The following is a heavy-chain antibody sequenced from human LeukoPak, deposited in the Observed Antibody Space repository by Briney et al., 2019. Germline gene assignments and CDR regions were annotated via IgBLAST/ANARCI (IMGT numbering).Heavy chain of an antibody. J-gene: IGHJ5*02. CDR2: INQDGTEK. CDR3: ARDWGSSGWYNWFDP. CDR1: GFTFSNYW. D-gene: IGHD6-19*01. V-gene: IGHV3-7*01. Sequence: PGGSLRLSCAASGFTFSNYWMSWVRQAPGKGLECVANINQDGTEKYYVDSVKGRFTISRDNAKNSLYLQMNSLRAEDTAVYYCARDWGSSGWYNWFDPWGQGTLVTVSS.